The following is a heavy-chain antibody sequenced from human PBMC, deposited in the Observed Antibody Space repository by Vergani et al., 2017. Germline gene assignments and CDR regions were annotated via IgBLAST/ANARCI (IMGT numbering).Heavy chain of an antibody. J-gene: IGHJ3*02. CDR3: AKGGAQWDDAFDI. CDR2: IRTKAYGGTT. V-gene: IGHV3-49*04. Sequence: EVQLVESGGVLVQPGRSLRLSCTASGFTFGDYALHWVRQTPGKGLEWVGFIRTKAYGGTTEYAASVEGRFIISRDDSKSIAYLQMNSLGAEDTALYYCAKGGAQWDDAFDIWGQGTMVTVSS. CDR1: GFTFGDYA. D-gene: IGHD1-26*01.